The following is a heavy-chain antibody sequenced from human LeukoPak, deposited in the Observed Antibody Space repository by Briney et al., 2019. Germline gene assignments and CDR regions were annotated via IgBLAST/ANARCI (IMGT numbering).Heavy chain of an antibody. CDR3: ATFYDSIGLYFDY. CDR1: VSTLTQLS. V-gene: IGHV1-24*01. J-gene: IGHJ4*02. CDR2: FDPEDCET. D-gene: IGHD3-22*01. Sequence: SSVKVSRKVSVSTLTQLSMHEVRPAPAKGLEGMGGFDPEDCETIYAQKFQGRVTMTEDTSTDTAYMELSSLRSEDTAVYYCATFYDSIGLYFDYWGQGTLVTVSS.